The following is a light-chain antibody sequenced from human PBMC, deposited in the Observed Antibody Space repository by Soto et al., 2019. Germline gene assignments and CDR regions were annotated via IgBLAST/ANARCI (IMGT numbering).Light chain of an antibody. CDR1: QSVASGH. CDR3: QQYGTAPIT. Sequence: EIVLTQSPGTLSLSPGERATLSCSASQSVASGHLAWYQQTPGQAPRLLVSDASSRATGIPDRFSGSASGTDFTLTISRLEPEDSAMYDCQQYGTAPITFGQGTRLEIK. CDR2: DAS. V-gene: IGKV3-20*01. J-gene: IGKJ5*01.